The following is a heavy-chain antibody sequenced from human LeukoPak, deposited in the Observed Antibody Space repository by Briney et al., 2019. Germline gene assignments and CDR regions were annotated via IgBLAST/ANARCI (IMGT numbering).Heavy chain of an antibody. V-gene: IGHV3-23*01. Sequence: PGGSLRLSCAASGFTFSSYAMSWVRQAPGKGLEWVSAISGSGGSTYYADSVKGRFTISRDNSKNTLYLQMNSLRSEDTAVYYCARSDCSGGSCNWFDPWGQGTLVTVSS. CDR2: ISGSGGST. D-gene: IGHD2-15*01. CDR1: GFTFSSYA. CDR3: ARSDCSGGSCNWFDP. J-gene: IGHJ5*02.